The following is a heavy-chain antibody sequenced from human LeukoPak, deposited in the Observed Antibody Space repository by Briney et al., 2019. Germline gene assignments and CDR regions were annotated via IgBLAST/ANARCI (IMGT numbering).Heavy chain of an antibody. CDR2: ISSDSTNI. CDR1: GFTFSIYG. V-gene: IGHV3-21*01. CDR3: ARDGSGSGDY. D-gene: IGHD2-15*01. J-gene: IGHJ4*02. Sequence: GGSLRLSCAASGFTFSIYGMNWVRQAPGEGLEWVASISSDSTNIYYTDSVKGRFTISRDNAKNTLYLQMNSLILEDTAVYYCARDGSGSGDYWGQGTLVTVSS.